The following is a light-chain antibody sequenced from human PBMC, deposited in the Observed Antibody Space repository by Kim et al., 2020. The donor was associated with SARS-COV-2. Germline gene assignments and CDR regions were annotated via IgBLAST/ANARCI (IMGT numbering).Light chain of an antibody. CDR1: ESINTW. Sequence: DIQMTQSPSTLSASVGDRVTITCRASESINTWLAWYQQKPGKPPKALIYRASSLESGVPSRFSGSGSGTDFTLTISSLQPDDFATYYCQQYKTYIPLTFGGGTKVDIK. V-gene: IGKV1-5*03. J-gene: IGKJ4*01. CDR2: RAS. CDR3: QQYKTYIPLT.